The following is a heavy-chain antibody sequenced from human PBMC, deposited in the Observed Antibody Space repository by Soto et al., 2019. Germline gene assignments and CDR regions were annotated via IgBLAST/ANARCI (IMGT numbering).Heavy chain of an antibody. CDR3: ARDLQDIVLVPASPFPGMDV. J-gene: IGHJ6*02. D-gene: IGHD2-2*01. V-gene: IGHV4-30-4*01. CDR1: GGSISNGDYY. Sequence: SQTQSLTCTVSGGSISNGDYYWRWIRQPPGKGLEWIGYIYYSGSTYYNPSLRSRVTISVDTSKNQFSLKLSSVTAADTAVYYCARDLQDIVLVPASPFPGMDVWGQGTTVTVSS. CDR2: IYYSGST.